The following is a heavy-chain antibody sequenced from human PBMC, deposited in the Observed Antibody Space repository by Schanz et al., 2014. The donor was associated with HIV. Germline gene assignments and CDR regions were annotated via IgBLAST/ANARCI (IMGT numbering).Heavy chain of an antibody. CDR2: ITSSGSYR. CDR3: ARDRISTVGAPHFDL. J-gene: IGHJ4*02. V-gene: IGHV3-21*01. Sequence: EVQLLESGGGLVQPGGSLRLSCAASGFTFSSYAMSWVRQAPGKGLEWVASITSSGSYRYYADSVKGQFTISRDNAKKSLYLQMNSLRTEDTAVYYCARDRISTVGAPHFDLWGQGTLVTVSS. CDR1: GFTFSSYA. D-gene: IGHD1-26*01.